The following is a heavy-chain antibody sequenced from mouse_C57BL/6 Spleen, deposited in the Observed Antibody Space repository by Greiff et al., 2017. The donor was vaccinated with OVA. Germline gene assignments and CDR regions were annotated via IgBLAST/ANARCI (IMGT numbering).Heavy chain of an antibody. V-gene: IGHV1-50*01. CDR2: IDPSDSYT. CDR1: GYTFTSYW. D-gene: IGHD1-1*01. Sequence: QVQLKQPGAELVKPGASVKLSCKASGYTFTSYWMQWVKQRPGQGLEWIGEIDPSDSYTNYNQKFKGKATLTVDTSSSTAYMQLSSLTSEDSAVYYCARDYGSSSRYFDVWGTGTTVTVSS. J-gene: IGHJ1*03. CDR3: ARDYGSSSRYFDV.